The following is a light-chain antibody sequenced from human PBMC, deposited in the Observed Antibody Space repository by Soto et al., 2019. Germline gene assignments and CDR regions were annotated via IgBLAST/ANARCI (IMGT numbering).Light chain of an antibody. Sequence: EIVLTQSPGTLSLSPGERATLSCRASQSVSSRYLAWYQQKPGQAPRLLIYDASTRATGIPGRFSGSGSGTDFTLTISRLEPEDFALYYCQHYGSSPLFTFGPGTKVDIK. CDR2: DAS. CDR3: QHYGSSPLFT. J-gene: IGKJ3*01. V-gene: IGKV3-20*01. CDR1: QSVSSRY.